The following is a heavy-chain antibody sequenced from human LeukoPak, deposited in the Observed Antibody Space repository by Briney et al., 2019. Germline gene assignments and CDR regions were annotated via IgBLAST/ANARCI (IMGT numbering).Heavy chain of an antibody. J-gene: IGHJ4*02. CDR1: GFAFDDSY. CDR3: AREGTGEEFDY. D-gene: IGHD7-27*01. V-gene: IGHV3-11*06. CDR2: ISSSGSYR. Sequence: PGGSLRLSCAASGFAFDDSYMSWVRQAPGKGLEWVSSISSSGSYRYYADSVKGRFTISRDNAKSSLYLQMNSPRAEDTAVYYCAREGTGEEFDYWGQGTLVTVSS.